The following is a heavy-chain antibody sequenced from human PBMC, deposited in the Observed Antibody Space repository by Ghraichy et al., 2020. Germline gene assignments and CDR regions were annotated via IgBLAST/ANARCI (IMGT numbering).Heavy chain of an antibody. J-gene: IGHJ4*02. CDR3: AKDGGSWYNEFDY. CDR2: ISGSGGST. CDR1: GFTFSSYA. D-gene: IGHD6-13*01. Sequence: GGSLRLSCAASGFTFSSYAMNWVRQAPGKGLEWVSAISGSGGSTYYADSVKGRFTISRDNSKNTLYLQMNSLRAEDTAVYYCAKDGGSWYNEFDYWGQGTLVTVSS. V-gene: IGHV3-23*01.